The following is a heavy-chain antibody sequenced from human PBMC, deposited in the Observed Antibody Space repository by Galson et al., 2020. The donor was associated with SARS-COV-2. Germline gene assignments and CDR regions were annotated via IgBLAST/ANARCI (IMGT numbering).Heavy chain of an antibody. D-gene: IGHD3-22*01. J-gene: IGHJ4*02. CDR2: FDPEDGET. CDR3: ATAAWDSSGYYYRGLDD. V-gene: IGHV1-24*01. CDR1: GYTLTELS. Sequence: ASVKISCKVSGYTLTELSMHWVRQAPGKGLEWMGGFDPEDGETIYAQKFQGRVTMTEDTSTDTAYMELSSLRSEDTAVYYCATAAWDSSGYYYRGLDDWGQGTLVTVSS.